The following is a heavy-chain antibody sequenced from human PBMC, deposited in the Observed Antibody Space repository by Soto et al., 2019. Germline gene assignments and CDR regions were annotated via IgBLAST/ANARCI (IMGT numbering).Heavy chain of an antibody. J-gene: IGHJ4*02. D-gene: IGHD1-26*01. CDR2: ISYDGSNK. CDR1: GFTFSSYA. CDR3: APTVGELPKPFDY. Sequence: GGSLRLSCAASGFTFSSYAMHWVRQAPGKGLEWVAVISYDGSNKYYADSVKGRFTISRDNSKNTLYLQMNSLRAEDTAVYYCAPTVGELPKPFDYWGQGTLVTVSS. V-gene: IGHV3-30-3*01.